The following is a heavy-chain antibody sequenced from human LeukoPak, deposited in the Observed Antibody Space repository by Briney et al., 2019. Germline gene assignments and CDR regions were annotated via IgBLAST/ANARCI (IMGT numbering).Heavy chain of an antibody. CDR2: ISGSGGGT. D-gene: IGHD1-26*01. Sequence: GGSLRLSCAASGFTFNSYAMSWVRQAPEKGLEWVATISGSGGGTYYADSVKGRFTISRDDSKNTLYLQMNSLRAEDTAVYYCAKDLGRYRNNYFDYWGQGTLVTVSS. J-gene: IGHJ4*02. CDR1: GFTFNSYA. CDR3: AKDLGRYRNNYFDY. V-gene: IGHV3-23*01.